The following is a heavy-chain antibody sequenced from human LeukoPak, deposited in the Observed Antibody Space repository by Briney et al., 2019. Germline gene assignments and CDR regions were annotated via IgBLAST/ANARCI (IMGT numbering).Heavy chain of an antibody. CDR2: ISAFGDGT. Sequence: AGGSLRLSCEGSGFTFSDYWMGWVRQAPGKGLEWVSAISAFGDGTYYADSVKGRFTISRDNSKDTLYLEMNSLRVEDTAVYYCAKDKTVGGAGTTMADHWGQGTLVTVSS. CDR1: GFTFSDYW. CDR3: AKDKTVGGAGTTMADH. J-gene: IGHJ4*02. D-gene: IGHD1-1*01. V-gene: IGHV3-23*01.